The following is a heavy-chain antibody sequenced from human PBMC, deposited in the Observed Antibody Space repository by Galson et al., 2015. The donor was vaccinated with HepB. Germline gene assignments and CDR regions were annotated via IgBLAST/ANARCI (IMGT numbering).Heavy chain of an antibody. J-gene: IGHJ4*02. CDR2: INAVNGDT. Sequence: SVKVSCKASGYTFTTYAMHWVRQAPGQRLEWMGCINAVNGDTEYSQNFQGRVTITRDTSASTAYMELSSLRSEDTTIYYCARDPPLYCSSTSCSSSWAYYFDYWGQGTLVTVSP. CDR3: ARDPPLYCSSTSCSSSWAYYFDY. V-gene: IGHV1-3*01. D-gene: IGHD2-2*01. CDR1: GYTFTTYA.